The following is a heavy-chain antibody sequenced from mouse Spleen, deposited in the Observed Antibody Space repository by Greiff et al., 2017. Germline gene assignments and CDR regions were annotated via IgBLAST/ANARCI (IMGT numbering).Heavy chain of an antibody. CDR2: ISSGSSTI. V-gene: IGHV5-17*01. CDR1: GFTFSDYG. J-gene: IGHJ3*01. Sequence: EVKLVESGGGLVKPGGSLKLSCAASGFTFSDYGMHWVRQAPEKGLEWVAYISSGSSTIYYADTVKGRFTISRDNAKNTLFLQTTSLRSEDTAMYYCARGPSSGGFAYWGQGTLVTVSA. CDR3: ARGPSSGGFAY. D-gene: IGHD3-1*01.